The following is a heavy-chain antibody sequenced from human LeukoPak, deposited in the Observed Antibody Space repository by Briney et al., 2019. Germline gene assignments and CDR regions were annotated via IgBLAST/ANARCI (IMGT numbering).Heavy chain of an antibody. CDR1: GGSISSGGYY. CDR3: ASSTVTTRYPHVYNDY. D-gene: IGHD4-17*01. Sequence: SQTLSLTCTVSGGSISSGGYYWSWIRQHPGKGLEWIGYIYYSGSTYYNPSLKSRVTISADTSKNQFSLKLSSVTAADTAVYYCASSTVTTRYPHVYNDYWGQGTLVTVSS. J-gene: IGHJ4*02. V-gene: IGHV4-31*03. CDR2: IYYSGST.